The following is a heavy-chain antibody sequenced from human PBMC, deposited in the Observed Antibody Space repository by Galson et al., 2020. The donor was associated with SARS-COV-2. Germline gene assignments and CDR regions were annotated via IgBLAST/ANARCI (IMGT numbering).Heavy chain of an antibody. CDR2: ISYDGSNK. CDR3: ARGGPYGDYVPFDY. CDR1: GFTFSSYG. Sequence: GESLKISCAASGFTFSSYGMHWVRQAPGKGLEWVAVISYDGSNKYYADSVKGRFTISRDNSKNTLYLQMNSLRAEDTAVYYCARGGPYGDYVPFDYWGQGTLVTVSS. V-gene: IGHV3-30*03. D-gene: IGHD4-17*01. J-gene: IGHJ4*02.